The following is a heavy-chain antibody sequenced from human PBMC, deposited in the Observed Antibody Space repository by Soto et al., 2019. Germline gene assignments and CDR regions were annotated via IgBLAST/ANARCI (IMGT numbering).Heavy chain of an antibody. CDR3: AKPRGKYCSSTSCYRAFDI. Sequence: QVQLVESGGGVVQPGRSLRLSCAASGFTFSSYGMHWDRQAPGKGLEWVAVISYDGSNKYYADSVKGRFTISRDNSKNTLYLQMNSLRAEDTAVYYCAKPRGKYCSSTSCYRAFDIWGQGTMVTVSS. D-gene: IGHD2-2*01. J-gene: IGHJ3*02. CDR2: ISYDGSNK. V-gene: IGHV3-30*18. CDR1: GFTFSSYG.